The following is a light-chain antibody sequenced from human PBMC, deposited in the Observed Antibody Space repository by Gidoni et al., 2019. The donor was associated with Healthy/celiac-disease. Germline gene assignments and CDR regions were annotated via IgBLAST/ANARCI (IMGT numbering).Light chain of an antibody. Sequence: DSVMTQSPLSLPVTPGEPASISCRSSQSLLHSNGYNYLDWYLQKPVQSPQLLIYLGSNRASGVPDRFSGSGSGTDFTLKISRVEAEDVGVYYCMQALQPPPTFGQGTKVEIK. V-gene: IGKV2-28*01. CDR3: MQALQPPPT. J-gene: IGKJ1*01. CDR2: LGS. CDR1: QSLLHSNGYNY.